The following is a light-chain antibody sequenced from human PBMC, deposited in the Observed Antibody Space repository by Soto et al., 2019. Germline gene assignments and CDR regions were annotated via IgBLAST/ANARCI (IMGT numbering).Light chain of an antibody. CDR3: QQFNNWPRT. Sequence: EVVMTQSPATLSVSPGERATLSCRASQSVSSKLAWYQQKPGQAPRLLIYDASTRATGIPARFSGSGSGTEFTLTISSLQSEDFAVYYCQQFNNWPRTFGQGTRWIS. V-gene: IGKV3-15*01. J-gene: IGKJ1*01. CDR2: DAS. CDR1: QSVSSK.